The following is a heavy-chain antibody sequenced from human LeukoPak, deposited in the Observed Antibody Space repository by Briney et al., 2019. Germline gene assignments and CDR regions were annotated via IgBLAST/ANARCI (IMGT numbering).Heavy chain of an antibody. D-gene: IGHD4-23*01. CDR2: IYYSGST. J-gene: IGHJ5*02. CDR1: GGSISSGGYY. V-gene: IGHV4-39*01. Sequence: SQTLSLTCTVSGGSISSGGYYWGWIRQPPGKGLEWIGSIYYSGSTYYNPSLKSRVTISVDTSKNQFSLKLSSVTAADTAVYYCARLRGGWFDPWGQGTLVTVSS. CDR3: ARLRGGWFDP.